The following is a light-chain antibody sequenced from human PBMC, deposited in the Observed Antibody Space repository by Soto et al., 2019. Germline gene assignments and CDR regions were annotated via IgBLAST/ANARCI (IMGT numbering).Light chain of an antibody. CDR3: SSYAGLQEV. Sequence: QSALTQPPSASGSPGQSVTISCTGTSSDVGGYNYVSWYQQHPGKAPKLMIYEVSKRPSGVPDRFSGSKSGNTASLTVSGLQAEDEADYYCSSYAGLQEVFGGGTKVTVL. V-gene: IGLV2-8*01. J-gene: IGLJ2*01. CDR2: EVS. CDR1: SSDVGGYNY.